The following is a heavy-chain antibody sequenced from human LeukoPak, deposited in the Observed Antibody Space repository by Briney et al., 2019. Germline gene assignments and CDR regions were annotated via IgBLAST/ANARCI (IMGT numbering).Heavy chain of an antibody. CDR1: DGSINSGSFY. Sequence: KSSETLSLTCSVSDGSINSGSFYWAWIRQPPGKGLEWIGEINHSGSTNYNPSLKSRVTISVDTSKNQFSLKLSSVTAADTAVYYCARGQGYSYGHKYYFDYWGQGTLVTVSS. CDR3: ARGQGYSYGHKYYFDY. J-gene: IGHJ4*02. V-gene: IGHV4-39*07. CDR2: INHSGST. D-gene: IGHD5-18*01.